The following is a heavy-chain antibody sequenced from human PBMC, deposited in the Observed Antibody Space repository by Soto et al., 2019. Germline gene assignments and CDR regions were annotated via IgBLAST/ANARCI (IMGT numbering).Heavy chain of an antibody. J-gene: IGHJ4*02. Sequence: GGSLRLSCTASGFTFSSNAMSWVRQAPGKGLEWVSSISGSASVTYYADSVKGRFTISRDNSKNALYLQMNSLRAEDTAVYYCAKDWVSGSSPYWGQGTLVTVSS. CDR1: GFTFSSNA. CDR2: ISGSASVT. D-gene: IGHD2-15*01. CDR3: AKDWVSGSSPY. V-gene: IGHV3-23*01.